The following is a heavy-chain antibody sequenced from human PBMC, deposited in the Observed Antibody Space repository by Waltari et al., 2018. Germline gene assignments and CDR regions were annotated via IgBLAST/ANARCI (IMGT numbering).Heavy chain of an antibody. CDR2: ISTHTGDT. CDR1: GYTFSSFG. V-gene: IGHV1-18*01. J-gene: IGHJ4*02. CDR3: AKDRDYASGSPPDF. Sequence: QVQLLQSGPEVKQPGASVRVSCKASGYTFSSFGPSWVRQAPGRGLEWMGWISTHTGDTDSAQKFRDRLTMTTDSSTTTVYMYLRSLTSDDTAIYYCAKDRDYASGSPPDFWGQGTLVTVSS. D-gene: IGHD3-10*01.